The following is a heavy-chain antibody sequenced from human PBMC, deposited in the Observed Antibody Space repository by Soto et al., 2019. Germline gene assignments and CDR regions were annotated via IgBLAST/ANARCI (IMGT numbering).Heavy chain of an antibody. CDR2: ISGSGGTT. V-gene: IGHV3-23*01. J-gene: IGHJ6*02. CDR1: GFTFSSYA. CDR3: AKDQGRAYYDFWSGYYHYYGMYV. Sequence: GGSLRLSCAASGFTFSSYAMSWVRQAPGKGLEWVSGISGSGGTTYYADSVKGRFTISRGNSKNTLYLQMNSLRAEDTAVYYCAKDQGRAYYDFWSGYYHYYGMYVWGQGTTVTVSS. D-gene: IGHD3-3*01.